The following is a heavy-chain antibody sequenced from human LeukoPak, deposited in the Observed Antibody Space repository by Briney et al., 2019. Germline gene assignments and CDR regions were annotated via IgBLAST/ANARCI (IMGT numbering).Heavy chain of an antibody. CDR3: ARGVRRSGSYANDY. CDR2: ISYDGSNK. CDR1: GFTFSSYA. V-gene: IGHV3-30*04. J-gene: IGHJ4*02. D-gene: IGHD1-26*01. Sequence: GGSLRLSCAASGFTFSSYAMHWVRQAPGKGLEWVAVISYDGSNKYYADSVKGRFTISRDNSKNTLYLQMNSLRAEDTAVYYCARGVRRSGSYANDYWGQGTLVTVSS.